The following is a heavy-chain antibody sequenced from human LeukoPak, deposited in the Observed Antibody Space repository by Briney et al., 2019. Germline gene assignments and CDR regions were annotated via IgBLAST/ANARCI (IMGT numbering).Heavy chain of an antibody. CDR2: IYYSGST. D-gene: IGHD4-17*01. V-gene: IGHV4-59*12. CDR3: ARLTTVTILGNNWFDP. Sequence: PSETLSLTCTVSGGSISSYYWSWIRQPPGKGLEWIGYIYYSGSTNYNPSLKSRVTISVDTSKNQFSLRLNAVTAADTAVYYCARLTTVTILGNNWFDPWGQGTLVTVSS. J-gene: IGHJ5*02. CDR1: GGSISSYY.